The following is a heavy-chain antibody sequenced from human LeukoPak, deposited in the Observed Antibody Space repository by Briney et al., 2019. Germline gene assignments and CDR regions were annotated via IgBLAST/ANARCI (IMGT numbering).Heavy chain of an antibody. J-gene: IGHJ6*04. CDR1: GFTVSSNY. D-gene: IGHD4-17*01. V-gene: IGHV3-66*02. CDR3: ARDLDGDYGAFAMDV. Sequence: GGSPRLSCAASGFTVSSNYMSWVRQAPGKGLEWVSVIYNGGSTYYADSVKGRFTISRDNSKNTLYLQMNSLRAEDTAVYYCARDLDGDYGAFAMDVWGKGTTVTVSS. CDR2: IYNGGST.